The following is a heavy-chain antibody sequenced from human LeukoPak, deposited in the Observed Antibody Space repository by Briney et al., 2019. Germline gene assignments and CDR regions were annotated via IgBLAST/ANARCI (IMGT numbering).Heavy chain of an antibody. CDR3: ARVLVAARRRGYYFDY. D-gene: IGHD6-6*01. J-gene: IGHJ4*02. CDR1: GYTFTSYD. V-gene: IGHV1-8*01. Sequence: ASVKVSCKASGYTFTSYDINWVRQATGQGLEWVGWMNPNSGNTGYAQKFQGRVTITRNTSISTAYMELSSLRSEDTAVYYCARVLVAARRRGYYFDYWGQGTLVTVSS. CDR2: MNPNSGNT.